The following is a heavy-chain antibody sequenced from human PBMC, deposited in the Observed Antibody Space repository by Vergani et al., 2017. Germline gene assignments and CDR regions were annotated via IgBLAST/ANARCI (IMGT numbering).Heavy chain of an antibody. V-gene: IGHV3-66*01. J-gene: IGHJ6*02. CDR2: IYSGGST. CDR1: GFTVSSNY. CDR3: ARDGLGYCSSTSCYPDGMDV. D-gene: IGHD2-2*01. Sequence: EVQLVESGGGLVQPGGSLRLSCAASGFTVSSNYMSWVRQAPGKGLEWVSVIYSGGSTYYADSVKGRFTISRDNSKNTLYLQMNSLRAEDTAVYYCARDGLGYCSSTSCYPDGMDVWGQGP.